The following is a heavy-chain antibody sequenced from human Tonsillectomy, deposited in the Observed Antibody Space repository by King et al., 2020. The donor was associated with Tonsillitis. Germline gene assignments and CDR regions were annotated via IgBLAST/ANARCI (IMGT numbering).Heavy chain of an antibody. V-gene: IGHV3-64*05. CDR2: ISKTGNNT. CDR3: VKDGHGVGYF. Sequence: VQLVESGGGLVQPGGSLRLSCSASGFNFNNYAMQWVRQAPGKGMEYVAAISKTGNNTFYGDSVKGRFTISRDNSKNTLYVLMSSLRVEDTAVYYCVKDGHGVGYFWGQGTLVTVSS. D-gene: IGHD4-17*01. J-gene: IGHJ4*02. CDR1: GFNFNNYA.